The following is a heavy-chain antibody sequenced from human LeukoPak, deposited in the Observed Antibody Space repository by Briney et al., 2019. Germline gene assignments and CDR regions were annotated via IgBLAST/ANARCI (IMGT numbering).Heavy chain of an antibody. V-gene: IGHV3-23*01. D-gene: IGHD2-8*01. J-gene: IGHJ4*02. Sequence: PGGSLRLSCAASGFTFGSYAMSWVRQAPGKGLEWVSVISASGGRTSYADSVKGRFTVSRDNSKNTLYLQMNSLRAEDTAVYYCARTGDCTNGICYTADFDYWGRGTLVTVSS. CDR3: ARTGDCTNGICYTADFDY. CDR2: ISASGGRT. CDR1: GFTFGSYA.